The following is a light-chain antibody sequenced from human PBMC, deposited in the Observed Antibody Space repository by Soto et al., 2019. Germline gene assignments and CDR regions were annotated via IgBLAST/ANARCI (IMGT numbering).Light chain of an antibody. CDR2: GIS. CDR1: QSISSTS. CDR3: QHYSISLWT. J-gene: IGKJ1*01. Sequence: EIVLTQSPGTLSVSPGERATLSCRASQSISSTSFAWYQQKPGQAPRLLIYGISSRATGIPDRLSGTGSGSDFTLTINRLEPVDFAVYFCQHYSISLWTFGQGTKVEIK. V-gene: IGKV3-20*01.